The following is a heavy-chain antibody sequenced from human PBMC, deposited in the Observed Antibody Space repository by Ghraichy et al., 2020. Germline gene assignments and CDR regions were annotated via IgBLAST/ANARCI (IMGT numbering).Heavy chain of an antibody. J-gene: IGHJ5*02. CDR2: IYPGDSDT. CDR3: ARQLSLGFGELYWFDP. D-gene: IGHD3-10*01. CDR1: GYSFTSYW. Sequence: GESLNISCKGSGYSFTSYWIGWVRQMPGKGLEWMGIIYPGDSDTRYSPSFQGQVTISADKSISTAYLQWSSLKASDTAMYYCARQLSLGFGELYWFDPWGQGTLVTVSS. V-gene: IGHV5-51*01.